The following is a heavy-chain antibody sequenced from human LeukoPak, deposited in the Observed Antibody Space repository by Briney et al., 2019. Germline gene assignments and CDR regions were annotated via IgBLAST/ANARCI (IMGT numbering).Heavy chain of an antibody. V-gene: IGHV3-66*01. CDR2: IYSGGST. Sequence: PGGSLRLSCAASGFTVSSNYISWVRQAPGKGLEWVSVIYSGGSTYYGDSVKGRFTISRDKSKNTLYLQMNSLRAEDTAVYYCARDKRVSDWYFDLWGRGTLVTVSS. CDR1: GFTVSSNY. D-gene: IGHD2-8*01. CDR3: ARDKRVSDWYFDL. J-gene: IGHJ2*01.